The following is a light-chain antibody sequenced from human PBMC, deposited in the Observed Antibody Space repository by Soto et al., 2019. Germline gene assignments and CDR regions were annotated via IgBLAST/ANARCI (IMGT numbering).Light chain of an antibody. V-gene: IGKV1-5*01. CDR3: QQYNKYSWT. J-gene: IGKJ1*01. CDR1: QSVSSG. CDR2: DAS. Sequence: DIQMTQSPSTLSASVGDRVTITCRASQSVSSGLAWYQQKPGKAPKLLIYDASNLESGIPSRFSGSGSGTEFTLTISSLQPDDFATYYCQQYNKYSWTFGQGTKVEVK.